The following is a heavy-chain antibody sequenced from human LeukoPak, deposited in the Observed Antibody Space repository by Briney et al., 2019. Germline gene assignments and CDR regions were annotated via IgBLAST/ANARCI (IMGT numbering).Heavy chain of an antibody. J-gene: IGHJ4*02. Sequence: SETLSLTCAVYGGSFSGYYWTWNHQPPGKGLEWIGEINHSGSTNYNPSLKSRVTISVDTSKIQFSLKLSSVTAADTAVYYCAREPGDWGQGTLVTVSS. D-gene: IGHD1-14*01. CDR3: AREPGD. CDR2: INHSGST. CDR1: GGSFSGYY. V-gene: IGHV4-34*01.